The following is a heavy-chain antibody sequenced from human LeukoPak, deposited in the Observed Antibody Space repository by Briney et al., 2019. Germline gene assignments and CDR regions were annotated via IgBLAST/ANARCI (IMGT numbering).Heavy chain of an antibody. J-gene: IGHJ4*02. V-gene: IGHV3-33*01. CDR1: GFTFSSYG. D-gene: IGHD4-17*01. CDR3: ARLMANYGDYVDY. Sequence: GGSLRLSCAASGFTFSSYGMHWVRQAPGKGLEWVAVIWYDGSNKYYADSVKGRFTISRDNSKNTLYLQMNSLRAEDTAVYYCARLMANYGDYVDYWGQGTLVTVSS. CDR2: IWYDGSNK.